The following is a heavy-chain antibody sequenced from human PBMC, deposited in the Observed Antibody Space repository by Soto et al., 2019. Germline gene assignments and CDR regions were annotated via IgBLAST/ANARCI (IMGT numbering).Heavy chain of an antibody. CDR1: GFSLSTSGMG. Sequence: QITLKESGPTLVKPTQTLTLTCTFSGFSLSTSGMGVGWVRQPPGKALEWLALIYWDDDKRYSPSLKSRLTITKDTSKNQVVLIMTNMDPMDTGTYYCVRGGYDSSGYYYWFDPWGQGTLVTVSS. CDR3: VRGGYDSSGYYYWFDP. D-gene: IGHD3-22*01. J-gene: IGHJ5*02. V-gene: IGHV2-5*04. CDR2: IYWDDDK.